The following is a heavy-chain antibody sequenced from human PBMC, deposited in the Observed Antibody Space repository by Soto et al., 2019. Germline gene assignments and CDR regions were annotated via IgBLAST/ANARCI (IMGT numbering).Heavy chain of an antibody. V-gene: IGHV3-30-3*01. J-gene: IGHJ4*02. CDR3: AGHYCSGGTCLFDY. D-gene: IGHD2-15*01. Sequence: PGGSLRLSCAASGFTFSSYAMHWVRKAPGKGLEWVAVISYDGSNKYYADSVKGRFTISRDNSKNTLYLQMNSLRAEDTVVYYCAGHYCSGGTCLFDYWGQGTLVTVSS. CDR2: ISYDGSNK. CDR1: GFTFSSYA.